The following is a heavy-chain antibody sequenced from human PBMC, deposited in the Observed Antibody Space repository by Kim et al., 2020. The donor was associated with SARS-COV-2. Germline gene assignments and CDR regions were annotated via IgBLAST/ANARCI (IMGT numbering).Heavy chain of an antibody. J-gene: IGHJ6*02. Sequence: ASVKVSCKASGYTFTSYGISWVRQAPGQGLEWMGWISAYNGNTNYAQKLQGRVTMTTDTSTSTAYMELRSLRSDDTAVYYCARGHVRSWSDSGAMDVWGQGTTVTVSS. CDR1: GYTFTSYG. CDR2: ISAYNGNT. V-gene: IGHV1-18*01. CDR3: ARGHVRSWSDSGAMDV. D-gene: IGHD3-3*01.